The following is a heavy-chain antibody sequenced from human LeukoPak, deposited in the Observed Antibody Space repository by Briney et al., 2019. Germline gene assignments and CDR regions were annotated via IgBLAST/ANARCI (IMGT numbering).Heavy chain of an antibody. D-gene: IGHD6-6*01. CDR2: IYHSGRT. CDR1: GSSISSGHYS. CDR3: ARSSHAFDI. V-gene: IGHV4-30-2*01. Sequence: SQTLSLTCAVSGSSISSGHYSWNWIRQPPGKGLEWIGYIYHSGRTYYKPTLKSRVTISVDRSKNQFSLKLNSVTAADTALYYCARSSHAFDIWGQGTMVTVSS. J-gene: IGHJ3*02.